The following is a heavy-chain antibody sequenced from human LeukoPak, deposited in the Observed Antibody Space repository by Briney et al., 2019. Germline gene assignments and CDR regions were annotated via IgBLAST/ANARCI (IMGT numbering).Heavy chain of an antibody. CDR2: INPNSGGT. CDR1: GYTFTGYY. CDR3: ATGRDYFGSGNNDAFDI. V-gene: IGHV1-2*04. Sequence: ASVKVSCKASGYTFTGYYMHWVRQAPGQGLEWLGWINPNSGGTNYAQKFQGWVTMTRDTSITTAYMELSRLRSDDTAVYYCATGRDYFGSGNNDAFDIWGQGTMVTVSS. J-gene: IGHJ3*02. D-gene: IGHD3-10*01.